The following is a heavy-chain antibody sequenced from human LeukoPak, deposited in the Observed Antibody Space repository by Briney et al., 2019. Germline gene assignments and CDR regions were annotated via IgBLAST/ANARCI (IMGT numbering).Heavy chain of an antibody. CDR3: ARDFGASGSGSYGY. CDR1: GFTVSSNY. V-gene: IGHV3-66*01. CDR2: IYSGGST. D-gene: IGHD3-10*01. J-gene: IGHJ4*02. Sequence: PGGSLRLSCAASGFTVSSNYMSWVRQAPGKGLEWVSVIYSGGSTYYADSVKGRFTISRDNSKNTLYLQMNSLRAEDTAVYYCARDFGASGSGSYGYWGQGTLVTVSS.